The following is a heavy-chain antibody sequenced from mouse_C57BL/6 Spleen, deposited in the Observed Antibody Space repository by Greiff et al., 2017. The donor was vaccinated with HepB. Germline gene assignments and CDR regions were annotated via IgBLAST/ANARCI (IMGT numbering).Heavy chain of an antibody. D-gene: IGHD1-1*01. CDR3: ARGLYGSSYGY. J-gene: IGHJ2*01. Sequence: VQLQQPGAELVKPGASVRMSCKASGYTFTSYWITWVKQRPGQGLEWIGDIYPGSGSTNYNEKFKSKATLTVDTSSSTAYMQLSSLTSEDSAVYYCARGLYGSSYGYWGQGTTLTVSS. CDR1: GYTFTSYW. CDR2: IYPGSGST. V-gene: IGHV1-55*01.